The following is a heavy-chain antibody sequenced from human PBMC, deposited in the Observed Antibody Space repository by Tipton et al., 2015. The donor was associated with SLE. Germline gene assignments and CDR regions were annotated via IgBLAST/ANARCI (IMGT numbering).Heavy chain of an antibody. D-gene: IGHD5-18*01. J-gene: IGHJ5*02. Sequence: TLSLTCTVSAGSLSSSSKYWAWIRQPPGKGLEWIGSIYYTGTTTYYNSFLKSRVTMSVDTSKNQFSLRLTSVIAADTAVYYCARLHGYSYGLNWFDPWGQGTLIAVPS. V-gene: IGHV4-39*07. CDR3: ARLHGYSYGLNWFDP. CDR2: IYYTGTTT. CDR1: AGSLSSSSKY.